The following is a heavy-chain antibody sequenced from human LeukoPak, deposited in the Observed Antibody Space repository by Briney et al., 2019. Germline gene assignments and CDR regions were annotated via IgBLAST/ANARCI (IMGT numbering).Heavy chain of an antibody. CDR2: INPNSGGT. CDR3: ARRIEGGISGYYF. V-gene: IGHV1-2*02. CDR1: GYTFTDYY. D-gene: IGHD3-22*01. Sequence: GASVKASCKASGYTFTDYYMHRVRQAPGQGLECMGWINPNSGGTNYAQKFQGRVTMTRDTSISTAYMELSRLRSDDTAVHYCARRIEGGISGYYFWGQGTLVTVSS. J-gene: IGHJ4*02.